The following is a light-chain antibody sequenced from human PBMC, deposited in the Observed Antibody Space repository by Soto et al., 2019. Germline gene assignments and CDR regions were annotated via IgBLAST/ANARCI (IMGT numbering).Light chain of an antibody. CDR3: SSFAGSNNFPYV. CDR1: SSDVGAYDY. CDR2: EIN. V-gene: IGLV2-8*01. Sequence: QSVLTQPPSASGSPGQSVTISCTGTSSDVGAYDYVSWYQQHPGKAPKLMIYEINKRPSGVPDRFSGSKSGNTASLTVSGLQAEDEADYYCSSFAGSNNFPYVLGTGTKVTVL. J-gene: IGLJ1*01.